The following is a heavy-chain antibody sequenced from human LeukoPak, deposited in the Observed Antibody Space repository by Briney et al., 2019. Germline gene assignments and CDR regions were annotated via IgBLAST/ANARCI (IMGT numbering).Heavy chain of an antibody. V-gene: IGHV3-7*01. D-gene: IGHD5-24*01. CDR1: GFTFSSYW. Sequence: GGSLRLSCAASGFTFSSYWMTWVRQPPGKGLEWVANINQDESEKYYVDSVKGRFTISRDNANNSLYLQMNSLRAEDTAVYYCARDFSDQLITGERWLQFSGHAFDIWGQGTMVTVSS. CDR3: ARDFSDQLITGERWLQFSGHAFDI. CDR2: INQDESEK. J-gene: IGHJ3*02.